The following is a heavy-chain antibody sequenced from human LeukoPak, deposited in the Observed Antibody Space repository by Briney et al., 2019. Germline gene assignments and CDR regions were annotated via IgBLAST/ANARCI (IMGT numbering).Heavy chain of an antibody. V-gene: IGHV4-61*02. CDR1: GGSISSGSYY. CDR2: IYTSGST. CDR3: ARAQCCPGTPDY. D-gene: IGHD2-15*01. Sequence: SQTQPLTCTVSGGSISSGSYYWSWIRQPAGKGLEWIGRIYTSGSTNYNPSLKSRVTISVDTSKNQFSLKLSSVTAADTAVYYCARAQCCPGTPDYWGQGTLVTVSS. J-gene: IGHJ4*02.